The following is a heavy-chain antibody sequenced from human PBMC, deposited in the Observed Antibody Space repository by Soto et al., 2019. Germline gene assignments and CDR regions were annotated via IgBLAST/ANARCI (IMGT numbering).Heavy chain of an antibody. CDR3: ARGDALGTYYAGLGNWLAP. V-gene: IGHV1-18*01. J-gene: IGHJ5*02. CDR2: ISPFNGYT. Sequence: QVHLVQSGAEVKKPGASVKVSCKASGYSFTNYGIAWVRQAPGQGLGWMGWISPFNGYTVYAHNFEGRGSMTTDTAPRTVYRALTSLGSDDTAVYSGARGDALGTYYAGLGNWLAPGGQGTLVIVSS. CDR1: GYSFTNYG. D-gene: IGHD3-10*01.